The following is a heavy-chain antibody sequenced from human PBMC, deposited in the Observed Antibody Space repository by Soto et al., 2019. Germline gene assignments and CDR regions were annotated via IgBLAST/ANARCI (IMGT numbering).Heavy chain of an antibody. D-gene: IGHD3-16*01. Sequence: QVQLVQSGDEVKKPGASVKVSCKASGYIFVNYGIAWVRQAPGQGLEWMGWISPYTGNTHSASKVQGGLTMTTDTSTCTAYMDLGSLTSADTALYYCVMLDNYVTPTPKDVWGQGTTVTVSS. CDR2: ISPYTGNT. CDR1: GYIFVNYG. CDR3: VMLDNYVTPTPKDV. J-gene: IGHJ6*02. V-gene: IGHV1-18*01.